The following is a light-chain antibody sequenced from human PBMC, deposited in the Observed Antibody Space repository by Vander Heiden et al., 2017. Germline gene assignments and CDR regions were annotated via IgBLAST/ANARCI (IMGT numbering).Light chain of an antibody. CDR3: QQYNNWPPLT. CDR2: GAS. CDR1: QSVSSN. V-gene: IGKV3-15*01. J-gene: IGKJ4*01. Sequence: IVIMQSPATLSVSPGERATLSCRASQSVSSNLAWYQQKPGQAPRLLIYGASTRATGIPARFSGSGSGTEFTLTISSLQSEDFAVYYCQQYNNWPPLTFGGGTKVEIK.